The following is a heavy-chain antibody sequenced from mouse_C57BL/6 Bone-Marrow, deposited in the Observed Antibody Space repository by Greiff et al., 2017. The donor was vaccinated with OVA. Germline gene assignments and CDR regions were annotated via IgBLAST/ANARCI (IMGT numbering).Heavy chain of an antibody. Sequence: VKLMESGAELVKPGASVKMSCKASGYTFTTYPIEWMKQNHGKSLEWIGNFHPYNDDTKYNEKFKGKATLTVEKSSSTVYLELSRLTSDDSAVYYCARPSSSYGYFDVWGTGTTVTVSS. D-gene: IGHD1-1*01. V-gene: IGHV1-47*01. J-gene: IGHJ1*03. CDR3: ARPSSSYGYFDV. CDR2: FHPYNDDT. CDR1: GYTFTTYP.